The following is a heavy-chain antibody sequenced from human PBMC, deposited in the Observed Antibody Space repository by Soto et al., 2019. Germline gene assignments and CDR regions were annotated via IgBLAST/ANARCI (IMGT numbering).Heavy chain of an antibody. J-gene: IGHJ4*02. CDR3: ARDPHYSNYGFDY. D-gene: IGHD4-4*01. V-gene: IGHV1-58*01. CDR2: IVVGSGNT. Sequence: SVKVSCKASGFTFTSSAVQWVRQARGQRLEWIGWIVVGSGNTNYAQKFQERVTITRDMSTSTAYMELNSLRSEDTAVYYCARDPHYSNYGFDYWGQGTLVTVSS. CDR1: GFTFTSSA.